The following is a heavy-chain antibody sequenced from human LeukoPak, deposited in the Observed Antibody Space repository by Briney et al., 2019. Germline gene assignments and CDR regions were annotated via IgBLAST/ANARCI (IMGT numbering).Heavy chain of an antibody. CDR1: GFTFSSYA. D-gene: IGHD6-13*01. J-gene: IGHJ4*02. V-gene: IGHV3-30*04. CDR2: VPYDGSNK. CDR3: VRGAYSSSWLNFDY. Sequence: PGGSLRLSCGASGFTFSSYAMHWVRQAPGKGLEWVALVPYDGSNKYYADSVKGRFTVYRDNSKNTLYLQMNSLKAENTAVYYCVRGAYSSSWLNFDYWGQGTLVTVSS.